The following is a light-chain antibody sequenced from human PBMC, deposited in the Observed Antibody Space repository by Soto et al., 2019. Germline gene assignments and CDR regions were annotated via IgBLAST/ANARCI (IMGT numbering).Light chain of an antibody. CDR2: EVS. CDR1: DSDVGGYPY. V-gene: IGLV2-14*03. CDR3: SSYSVTSALEL. J-gene: IGLJ2*01. Sequence: QSALTQPASVSGSPGQSITISCTGTDSDVGGYPYVSWYQQHPGKAPKLIIYEVSNRPSGVSNRFSGSKSGNTASLTISGLQSEDEADYYCSSYSVTSALELFGGGTKLTVL.